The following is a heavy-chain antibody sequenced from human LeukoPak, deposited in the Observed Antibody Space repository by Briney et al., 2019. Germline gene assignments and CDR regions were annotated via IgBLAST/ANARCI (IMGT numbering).Heavy chain of an antibody. Sequence: GGSLRLSCAASGFTFSTYWMHWVRQAPGKGLVWVSRINTDGSSTSYADSVKGRFTISRDNAKNTLYLQMYSLRAEDTAVYYCAGAETGHRLGYWGQGTLVTVSS. J-gene: IGHJ4*02. V-gene: IGHV3-74*01. CDR2: INTDGSST. CDR3: AGAETGHRLGY. CDR1: GFTFSTYW. D-gene: IGHD1-14*01.